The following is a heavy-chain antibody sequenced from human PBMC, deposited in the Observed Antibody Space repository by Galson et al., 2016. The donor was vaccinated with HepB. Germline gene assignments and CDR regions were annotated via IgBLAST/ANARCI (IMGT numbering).Heavy chain of an antibody. Sequence: SLRLSCAASGFTFTDYWMSWVRQAPGKGLEFVANIRQDGSETSYVASVKGRFTISRDNAKDSLYLQMSSLRVHDTAVYYCAREGSGGLDHWGQGTLVTVSS. CDR3: AREGSGGLDH. CDR1: GFTFTDYW. D-gene: IGHD3-16*01. CDR2: IRQDGSET. J-gene: IGHJ4*02. V-gene: IGHV3-7*01.